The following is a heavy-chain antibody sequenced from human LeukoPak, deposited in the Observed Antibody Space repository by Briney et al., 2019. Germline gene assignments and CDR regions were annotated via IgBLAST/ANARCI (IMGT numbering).Heavy chain of an antibody. CDR3: ARGAYYYDSSGYGRGKLAHAFDI. CDR2: INPNSGGT. Sequence: ASVKVSCKASGYTFTSYGISWVRQAPGQGLEWMGWINPNSGGTNYAQKFQGRVTMTRDTSISTAYMELSRLRSDDTAVYYCARGAYYYDSSGYGRGKLAHAFDIWGQGTMVTVSS. V-gene: IGHV1-2*02. J-gene: IGHJ3*02. CDR1: GYTFTSYG. D-gene: IGHD3-22*01.